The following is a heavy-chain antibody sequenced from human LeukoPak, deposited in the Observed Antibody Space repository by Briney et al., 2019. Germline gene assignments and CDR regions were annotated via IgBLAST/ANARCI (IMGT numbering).Heavy chain of an antibody. CDR2: ISYDGSNK. J-gene: IGHJ4*02. V-gene: IGHV3-30*03. CDR3: ARADIVVVVAATVSSYFDY. D-gene: IGHD2-15*01. Sequence: GGSLRLSCAASGFTFSNYGMHWVRQAPGKGLEWVAVISYDGSNKYYADSVKGRFTISRDNSKNTLYLQMNSLRAEDTAVYYCARADIVVVVAATVSSYFDYWGQGTLVTVSS. CDR1: GFTFSNYG.